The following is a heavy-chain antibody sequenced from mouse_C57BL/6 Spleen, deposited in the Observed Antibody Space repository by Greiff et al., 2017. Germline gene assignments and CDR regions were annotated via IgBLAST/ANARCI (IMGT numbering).Heavy chain of an antibody. J-gene: IGHJ3*01. CDR2: ISDGGSYT. CDR1: GFTFSSYA. V-gene: IGHV5-4*03. D-gene: IGHD1-1*01. CDR3: ARALHYGSSYWFAY. Sequence: EVKLMESGGGLVKPGGSLKLSCAASGFTFSSYAMSWVRQTPEKRLAWVATISDGGSYTYYPDNVKGRFTISRDNAKNNLYLQMSHLKSEDTAMYYCARALHYGSSYWFAYWGQGTLVTVSA.